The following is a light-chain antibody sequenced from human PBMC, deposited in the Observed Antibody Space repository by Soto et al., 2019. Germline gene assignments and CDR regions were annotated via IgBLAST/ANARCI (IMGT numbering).Light chain of an antibody. CDR2: SNH. J-gene: IGLJ2*01. Sequence: QSVLTQPPSVSGTPGQRVTISCSGSDSNIGSNTVNWYQQLPGTAPKLLMFSNHERPSGVPDRFSGSKSGTSASLAISGLQSEDEADYYCAVWDDNLRGLFGGGTKLTVL. CDR3: AVWDDNLRGL. CDR1: DSNIGSNT. V-gene: IGLV1-44*01.